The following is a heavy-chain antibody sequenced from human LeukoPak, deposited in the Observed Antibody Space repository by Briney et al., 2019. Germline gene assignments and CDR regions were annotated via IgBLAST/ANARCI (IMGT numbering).Heavy chain of an antibody. CDR2: ISYDGSNK. D-gene: IGHD3-22*01. Sequence: GGSLRLSCAASGFTFSSYAMHWVRQAPGKGLEWVAVISYDGSNKYYADSVKGRFTISRDNSKNTLYLQMNSLRAEDTAVYYCAGSSGYYYFSLQPLALDYWGQGTLVTVSS. CDR1: GFTFSSYA. V-gene: IGHV3-30*01. J-gene: IGHJ4*02. CDR3: AGSSGYYYFSLQPLALDY.